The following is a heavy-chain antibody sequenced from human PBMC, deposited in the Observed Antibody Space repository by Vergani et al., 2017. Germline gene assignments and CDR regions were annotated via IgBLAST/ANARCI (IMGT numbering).Heavy chain of an antibody. CDR1: GITFKNAW. D-gene: IGHD3-22*01. CDR3: YSYYPDY. CDR2: IRSKNDGGTA. Sequence: EVQVVESGGGLIKPGGSLRLSCVVSGITFKNAWINWVRQAPGKGLEWIGRIRSKNDGGTADYAAPLKGRFTISRDDSKDSAFLLVNNLKTEDTAVYFFYSYYPDYLGQGTLVTVSS. V-gene: IGHV3-15*01. J-gene: IGHJ4*03.